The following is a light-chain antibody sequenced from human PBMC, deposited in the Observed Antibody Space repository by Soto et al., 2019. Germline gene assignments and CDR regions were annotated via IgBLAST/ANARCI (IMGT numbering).Light chain of an antibody. J-gene: IGLJ1*01. V-gene: IGLV8-61*01. CDR3: VLYMGRDTPYV. Sequence: QAVVTQEPSFSVSPGETVTLTCGLSSGSVSCSHHPSWYQQTPGQSPRTLIHDTNRRSSGVPDRFSGSILGNKAALTITGAQAGDESEYFCVLYMGRDTPYVFGSGTKLTVL. CDR2: DTN. CDR1: SGSVSCSHH.